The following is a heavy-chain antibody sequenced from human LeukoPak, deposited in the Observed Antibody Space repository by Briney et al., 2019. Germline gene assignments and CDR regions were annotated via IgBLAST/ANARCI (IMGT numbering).Heavy chain of an antibody. CDR1: GFTVSTNY. V-gene: IGHV3-66*01. CDR3: ARRYITGGHMDY. CDR2: IYSAGDT. J-gene: IGHJ4*02. Sequence: GGSLRLSCAASGFTVSTNYMTWVRQAPGKGLEWVSVIYSAGDTYYADSVKGRFTISRDNSKSTLYLQTNSLRAEDTAVYYCARRYITGGHMDYWGQGTLVTVSS. D-gene: IGHD6-19*01.